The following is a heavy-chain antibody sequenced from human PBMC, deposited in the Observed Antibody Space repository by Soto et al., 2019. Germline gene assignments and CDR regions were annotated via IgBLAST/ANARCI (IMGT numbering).Heavy chain of an antibody. CDR3: AHRRGGYYWDDGHFDY. D-gene: IGHD1-20*01. J-gene: IGHJ4*02. CDR1: GFSISTSGVG. V-gene: IGHV2-5*02. CDR2: PYWDDDN. Sequence: HITLKESGPTLVKPTATLTLTCTFSGFSISTSGVGVGWIRQPPGQALEWLAFPYWDDDNRYNPSLKSRLTVAKDASKNLVVILMTNMDPVDTGTYFCAHRRGGYYWDDGHFDYWGQGTLVTVSS.